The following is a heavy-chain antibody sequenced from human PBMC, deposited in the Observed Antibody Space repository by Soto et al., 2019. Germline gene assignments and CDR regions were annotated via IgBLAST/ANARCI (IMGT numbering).Heavy chain of an antibody. J-gene: IGHJ6*02. CDR2: ISSSSSTL. CDR1: GFTFSSYS. CDR3: ARPGTGTTGLGYYYYGMDV. D-gene: IGHD1-7*01. V-gene: IGHV3-48*02. Sequence: EVQLVESGGGLVQPGGSLRLSCAASGFTFSSYSMNWVRQAPGKGLEWVSYISSSSSTLYYADSVKGRFTISRDNAKNSLYLQMNSLRDEDTAVYYCARPGTGTTGLGYYYYGMDVWGQGTTVTVSS.